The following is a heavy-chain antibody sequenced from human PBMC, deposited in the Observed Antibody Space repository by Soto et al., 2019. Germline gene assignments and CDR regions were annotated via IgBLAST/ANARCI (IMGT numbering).Heavy chain of an antibody. J-gene: IGHJ4*02. D-gene: IGHD3-10*01. CDR1: GLTFSNYG. V-gene: IGHV3-23*01. CDR3: AKRRGDYGSESVYYFDY. CDR2: VGGSGGRT. Sequence: PGGSLRLSCAASGLTFSNYGMSWVRQAPGKGLEWVSAVGGSGGRTYYADSVKGRFTISRDNSKNTLYLQMNSLRAEDTAVYYCAKRRGDYGSESVYYFDYWGQGTLVTVSS.